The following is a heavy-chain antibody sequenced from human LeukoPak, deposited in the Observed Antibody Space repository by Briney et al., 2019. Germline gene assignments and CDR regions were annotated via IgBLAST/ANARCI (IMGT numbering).Heavy chain of an antibody. J-gene: IGHJ4*02. CDR2: ISAYNDNT. Sequence: ASVKVSCKASGYTFTGYYMHWVRQAPGQGLEWMGWISAYNDNTNYAQNLQDRVTMTTDASTSTVYMELRSLGSDDTAVYYCARDYRGSVSPSIYWGQGTLVTVSS. V-gene: IGHV1-18*04. CDR1: GYTFTGYY. CDR3: ARDYRGSVSPSIY. D-gene: IGHD3-10*01.